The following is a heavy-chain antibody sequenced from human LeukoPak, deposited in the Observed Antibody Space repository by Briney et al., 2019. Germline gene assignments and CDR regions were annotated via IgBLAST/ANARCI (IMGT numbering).Heavy chain of an antibody. J-gene: IGHJ6*03. Sequence: SETLSLTCTVSGGSISSYYWSWIRQPPGKGLEWIGYIYYSGSTNYNPSLKSRVTISVDTSKNQFSLKLSSVTAADTAVYYCASVSLYYYYMDVWGKGTTVTVSS. D-gene: IGHD3-16*01. V-gene: IGHV4-59*01. CDR1: GGSISSYY. CDR2: IYYSGST. CDR3: ASVSLYYYYMDV.